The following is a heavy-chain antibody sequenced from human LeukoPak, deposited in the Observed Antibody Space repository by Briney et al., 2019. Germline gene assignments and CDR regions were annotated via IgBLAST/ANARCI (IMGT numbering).Heavy chain of an antibody. V-gene: IGHV3-23*01. CDR3: ARGPRSSEWLYLDY. Sequence: GGSLRLSCAASGFTFSIYDLSWVRQAPGKGLECVSAITRGVGSTYYADSVKGRFTISRDNSKNTLYLQMNSLRVEDTAVYYCARGPRSSEWLYLDYWGQGTLVTVSS. CDR2: ITRGVGST. D-gene: IGHD3-9*01. J-gene: IGHJ4*02. CDR1: GFTFSIYD.